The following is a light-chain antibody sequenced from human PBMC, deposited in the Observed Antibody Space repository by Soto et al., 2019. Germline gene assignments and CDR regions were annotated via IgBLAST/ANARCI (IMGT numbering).Light chain of an antibody. CDR1: QGIRSE. V-gene: IGKV1-6*01. Sequence: AIQMSQSPSSLSASVGDRVTITCRASQGIRSELGWYQQKPGKAPNLLIYTASSLQSGVPSRFSGSGSGTDFTLTISSLQSEDFATYYCQQARSFPVTFGQGTRLEI. CDR2: TAS. J-gene: IGKJ5*01. CDR3: QQARSFPVT.